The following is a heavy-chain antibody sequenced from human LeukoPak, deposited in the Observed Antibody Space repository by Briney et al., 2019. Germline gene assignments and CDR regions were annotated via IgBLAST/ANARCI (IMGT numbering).Heavy chain of an antibody. Sequence: GGSLRLSCAASGFTFSTYTMSWVRQAPGKGLERVSAISGNGGSTYYADSVKGRFTISRDNSKDTLYLQMNSLRAEDTAVYYCAKSRYSYGYADYWGQGTLVTVSS. CDR3: AKSRYSYGYADY. J-gene: IGHJ4*02. CDR2: ISGNGGST. D-gene: IGHD5-18*01. CDR1: GFTFSTYT. V-gene: IGHV3-23*01.